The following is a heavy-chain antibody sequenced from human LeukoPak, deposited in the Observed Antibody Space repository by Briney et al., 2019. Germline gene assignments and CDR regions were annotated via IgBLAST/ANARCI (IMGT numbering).Heavy chain of an antibody. CDR2: INGDGRDK. D-gene: IGHD3-9*01. Sequence: PSETLSLTCTVSGGSISSYYWSWVRQAPGKGLEWVANINGDGRDKYYVGSVRGRFTISRDNADNALYLQMNSLRGDDTALYYCARGVDSAIDWWGQGTLVTVSS. CDR3: ARGVDSAIDW. V-gene: IGHV3-7*01. J-gene: IGHJ4*02. CDR1: GGSISSYY.